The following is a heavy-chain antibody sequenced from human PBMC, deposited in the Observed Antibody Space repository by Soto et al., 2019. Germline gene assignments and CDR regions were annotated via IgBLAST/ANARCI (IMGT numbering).Heavy chain of an antibody. D-gene: IGHD3-22*01. CDR1: GGSIINYY. V-gene: IGHV4-59*01. J-gene: IGHJ3*02. CDR2: TLYNGDT. Sequence: SETLSLTCTVSGGSIINYYWSWIRQPPGKGLEWVGYTLYNGDTKYNPSLKSRVIISVDTSKNQFSLRMSSVTAADSAVYYCARDLGYYYDSSGSLAFDIWGQGTMVTVSS. CDR3: ARDLGYYYDSSGSLAFDI.